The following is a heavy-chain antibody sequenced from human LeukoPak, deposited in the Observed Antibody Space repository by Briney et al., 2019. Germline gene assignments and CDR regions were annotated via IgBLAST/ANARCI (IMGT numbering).Heavy chain of an antibody. CDR1: GFRFTSYA. D-gene: IGHD3-16*01. CDR3: AKLGAYRVYSFIDF. Sequence: GSLRLSCAASGFRFTSYAMSWIRQVPGKGLEWVAVISGSGGSTYYSDPVKGGFTISRDTSDNTLHLDISTLTTDDTAVYFCAKLGAYRVYSFIDFWGQGIPVTVSS. V-gene: IGHV3-23*01. CDR2: ISGSGGST. J-gene: IGHJ4*02.